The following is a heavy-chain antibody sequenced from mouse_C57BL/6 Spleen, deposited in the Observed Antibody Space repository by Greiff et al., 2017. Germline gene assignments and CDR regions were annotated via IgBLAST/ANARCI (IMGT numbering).Heavy chain of an antibody. CDR2: ISSGGSYT. CDR1: GFTFSSYG. Sequence: EVKLMESGGDLVKPGGSLKLSCAASGFTFSSYGMSWVRQTPDKRLEWVATISSGGSYTYYPDSVKGRFTISRDNAKNTLYLQMSSLKSEDTAMYYCARQELYYFDYWGQGTTLTVSS. V-gene: IGHV5-6*01. CDR3: ARQELYYFDY. J-gene: IGHJ2*01.